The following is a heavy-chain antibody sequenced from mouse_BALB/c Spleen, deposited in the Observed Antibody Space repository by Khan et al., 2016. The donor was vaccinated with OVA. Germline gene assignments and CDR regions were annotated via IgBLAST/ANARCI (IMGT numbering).Heavy chain of an antibody. V-gene: IGHV9-3-1*01. CDR3: ARPPYFSYVMGY. D-gene: IGHD2-10*01. CDR1: GYTFTNYG. J-gene: IGHJ4*01. Sequence: QIQLVQSGPELKKPGETVKISCKASGYTFTNYGMNWVKQAPGKGLKWMGWINTYTGEPTYADDFKGRFAFSLETSANTAYLQINNLKNGDTATYFCARPPYFSYVMGYWGQGTSVTVSS. CDR2: INTYTGEP.